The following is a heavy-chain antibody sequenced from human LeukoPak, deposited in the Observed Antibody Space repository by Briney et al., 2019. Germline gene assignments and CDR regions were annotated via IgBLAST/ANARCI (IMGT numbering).Heavy chain of an antibody. CDR1: GWSFSGYY. J-gene: IGHJ5*02. D-gene: IGHD3-10*01. V-gene: IGHV4-34*01. Sequence: PSETLSLTCAVYGWSFSGYYWSWIRQPPGKGLEWIGEINHSGSTNYNPSLKSRVTISMDTSKNQFSLKLTSVTASDTAVYYCARHLLVRGALNWFDPWGQGTLVTVSS. CDR3: ARHLLVRGALNWFDP. CDR2: INHSGST.